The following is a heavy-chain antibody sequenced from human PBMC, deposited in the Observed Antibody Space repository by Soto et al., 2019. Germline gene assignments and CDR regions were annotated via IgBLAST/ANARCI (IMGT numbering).Heavy chain of an antibody. Sequence: GASVKVSCKASGYTFTSYYMHWVRQAPGQGLEWMGIINPSGGSTSYAQKFQGRVTMTRHTSTSTVYMELSSLRSEDTAVYYCARERRNYDSSGYPNAFDIWGQGTMVTVSS. V-gene: IGHV1-46*01. CDR2: INPSGGST. D-gene: IGHD3-22*01. CDR3: ARERRNYDSSGYPNAFDI. CDR1: GYTFTSYY. J-gene: IGHJ3*02.